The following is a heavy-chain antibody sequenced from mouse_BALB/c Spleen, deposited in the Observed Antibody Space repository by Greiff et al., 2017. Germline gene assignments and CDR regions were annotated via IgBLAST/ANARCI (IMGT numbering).Heavy chain of an antibody. J-gene: IGHJ3*01. D-gene: IGHD2-3*01. CDR3: ARFDGAY. Sequence: VQLQQSGAELARPGASVKLSCKASGYTFTSYWMQWVKQRPGQGLEWIGAIYPGDGDTRYTQKFKGKATLTADKSSSTAYMQLSSLASEDSAVYYCARFDGAYWGQGTLVTVSA. V-gene: IGHV1-87*01. CDR1: GYTFTSYW. CDR2: IYPGDGDT.